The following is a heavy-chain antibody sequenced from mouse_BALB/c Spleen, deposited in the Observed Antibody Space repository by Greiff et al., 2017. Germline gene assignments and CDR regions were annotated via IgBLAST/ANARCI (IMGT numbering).Heavy chain of an antibody. J-gene: IGHJ3*01. Sequence: QVQLQQSGAELVKPGASVKSSCKAFGYTFTSYYMYWVKQRPGQGLEWIGEINPSNGGTNFNEKFKSKATLTVDKSSSTAYMQLSSLTSEDSAIYYCARGGLRREGFAYWGQGTLVTVSA. CDR2: INPSNGGT. V-gene: IGHV1S81*02. D-gene: IGHD2-2*01. CDR3: ARGGLRREGFAY. CDR1: GYTFTSYY.